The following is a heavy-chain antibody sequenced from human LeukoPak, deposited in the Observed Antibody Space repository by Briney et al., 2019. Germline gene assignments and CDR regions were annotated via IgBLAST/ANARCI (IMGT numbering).Heavy chain of an antibody. V-gene: IGHV3-21*01. CDR1: GFTFSHYT. CDR3: ARQRDQSTTLDY. D-gene: IGHD1-26*01. CDR2: ISSGSSYI. Sequence: PGGSLRLSCAASGFTFSHYTMNWVRQAPGKGLEWVSSISSGSSYIYYADSVRGRFTISRDNGKNSLYLQMNSLRADDTSVYYCARQRDQSTTLDYWGQGTLVTVSS. J-gene: IGHJ4*02.